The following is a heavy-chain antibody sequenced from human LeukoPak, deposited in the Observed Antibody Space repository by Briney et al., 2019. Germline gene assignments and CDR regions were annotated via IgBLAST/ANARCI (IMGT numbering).Heavy chain of an antibody. Sequence: GASVKVSCKASGYTFTYRYLHWVRQAPGQAFEWMGWITPYNGNRNYAKKFQDRVTITRDTSLSTAHMELSSLRSEDTAMYYCARSALYSTKSDYYFESWGQGTLVTDSS. CDR3: ARSALYSTKSDYYFES. CDR2: ITPYNGNR. CDR1: GYTFTYRY. V-gene: IGHV1-45*02. D-gene: IGHD2-2*01. J-gene: IGHJ4*02.